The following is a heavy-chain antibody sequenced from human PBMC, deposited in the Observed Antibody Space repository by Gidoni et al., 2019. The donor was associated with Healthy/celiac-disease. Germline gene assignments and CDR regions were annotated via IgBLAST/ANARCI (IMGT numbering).Heavy chain of an antibody. CDR1: AFTFSSYV. CDR3: VRDSSNWYLDH. D-gene: IGHD6-13*01. J-gene: IGHJ4*02. V-gene: IGHV3-23*01. Sequence: EVQLLESGGGLLQPGGSLRLSCAASAFTFSSYVMNWVRQAPGKGLEWVSVISGSGGYTYYADSVKGRFTIARDNSKNMLYLQMNSLRAEDTAIYYCVRDSSNWYLDHWGQGTLVTVSS. CDR2: ISGSGGYT.